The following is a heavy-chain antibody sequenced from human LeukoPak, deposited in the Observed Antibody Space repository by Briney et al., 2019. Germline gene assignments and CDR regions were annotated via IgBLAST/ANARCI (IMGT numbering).Heavy chain of an antibody. J-gene: IGHJ6*03. D-gene: IGHD3-10*01. CDR3: ARNKGFPTRRIYEGITMVRGVIPSYYMDV. Sequence: TSVKVSCKASGYTFTSYAMNWVRQATGQGLEWMGWMNPNSGNTGYAQKFQGRVTMTRNTSISTAYMELSSLRSEDTAVYYCARNKGFPTRRIYEGITMVRGVIPSYYMDVWGKGTTVTISS. CDR2: MNPNSGNT. V-gene: IGHV1-8*02. CDR1: GYTFTSYA.